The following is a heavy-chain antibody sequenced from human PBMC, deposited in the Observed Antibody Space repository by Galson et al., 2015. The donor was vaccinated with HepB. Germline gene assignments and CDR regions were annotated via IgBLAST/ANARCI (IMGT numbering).Heavy chain of an antibody. V-gene: IGHV3-30-3*02. CDR2: ISYDGSNK. J-gene: IGHJ3*02. CDR1: GGTFSSYA. Sequence: SCKASGGTFSSYAMHWVRQAPGKGLEWVAVISYDGSNKYYADSVKGRFTISRDNSKNTLYLQMNSLRAEDTVVYYCAKDALGRATPFAFDIWGQGTMVTVSS. CDR3: AKDALGRATPFAFDI. D-gene: IGHD1-26*01.